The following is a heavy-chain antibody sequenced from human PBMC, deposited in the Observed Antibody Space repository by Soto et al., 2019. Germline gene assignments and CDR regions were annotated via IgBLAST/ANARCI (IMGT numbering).Heavy chain of an antibody. CDR3: AKAYGDYGDHYMDV. V-gene: IGHV3-23*01. CDR1: GFTFSSYA. Sequence: GGSLRLSCAASGFTFSSYAMSWVRQAPGKGLEWVSAISGGGGSTYYADSVKGRFTISRDNSKNTLYLQMNSLRAEDTAVYYCAKAYGDYGDHYMDVWGKGTTVTVSS. CDR2: ISGGGGST. J-gene: IGHJ6*03. D-gene: IGHD4-17*01.